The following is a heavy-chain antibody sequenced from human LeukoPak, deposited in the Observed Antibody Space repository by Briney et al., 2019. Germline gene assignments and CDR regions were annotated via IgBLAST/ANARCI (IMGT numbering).Heavy chain of an antibody. CDR1: GFTFNNYV. CDR2: ITVSGGNT. V-gene: IGHV3-23*01. D-gene: IGHD3-3*01. J-gene: IGHJ4*02. CDR3: SKDWSGGGSIWDLCDY. Sequence: GGSLTLSCSASGFTFNNYVLMWLRQAPGKELEWVSTITVSGGNTYYEDSVKGRFTISRDNAKNTLYLQMNSLRAEGTAVYYCSKDWSGGGSIWDLCDYWGQGTLVTVSS.